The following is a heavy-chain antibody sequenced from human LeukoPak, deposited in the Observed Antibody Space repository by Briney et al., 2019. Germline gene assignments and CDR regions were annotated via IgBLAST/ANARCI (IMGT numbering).Heavy chain of an antibody. CDR2: IAIGADTT. J-gene: IGHJ4*02. D-gene: IGHD6-6*01. CDR3: AKEIRPNDY. Sequence: GGSLRLSCTASGFTFTNHDMTWVRQAPGKGLEWVSAIAIGADTTYYADSVKGRFTISRDNSKSTLYLQMNGLRVEDTGIYYCAKEIRPNDYWGQGTLVTVSS. CDR1: GFTFTNHD. V-gene: IGHV3-23*01.